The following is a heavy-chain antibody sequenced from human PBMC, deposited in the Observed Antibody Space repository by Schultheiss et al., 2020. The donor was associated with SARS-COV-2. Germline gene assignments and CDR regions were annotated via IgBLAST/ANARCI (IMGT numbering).Heavy chain of an antibody. V-gene: IGHV4-61*02. J-gene: IGHJ3*02. CDR1: GYSISSGSYY. CDR3: ARDGFRGDFDI. Sequence: SETLSLTCAVSGYSISSGSYYWSWIRQPAGKGLEWIGRIYTSGSTNYNPSLKSRVTISVDTSKNQFSLKLSSLTAADTAVYHCARDGFRGDFDIWGQGTMVTVSS. D-gene: IGHD3-10*01. CDR2: IYTSGST.